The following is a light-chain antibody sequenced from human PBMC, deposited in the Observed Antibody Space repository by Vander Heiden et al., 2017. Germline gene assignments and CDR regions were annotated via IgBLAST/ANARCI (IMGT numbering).Light chain of an antibody. J-gene: IGKJ4*01. CDR2: GAS. Sequence: EIVMTQSPATLSVFPGERATLSCRASQSVSSNLAWYQQKPGQAHRLLIYGASTRATGIPARFSGSGSGTEFTLTISSLQSEDFAIYYCQQDNNWPLTFGGGTKVEIK. CDR1: QSVSSN. V-gene: IGKV3-15*01. CDR3: QQDNNWPLT.